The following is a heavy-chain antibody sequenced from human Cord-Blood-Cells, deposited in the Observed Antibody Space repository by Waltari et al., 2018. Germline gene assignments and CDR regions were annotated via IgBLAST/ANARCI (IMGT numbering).Heavy chain of an antibody. V-gene: IGHV4-59*11. CDR3: ARGGCSSTSCFYYYYGMDV. J-gene: IGHJ6*02. CDR2: IHYSGSN. CDR1: GGSISSHY. D-gene: IGHD2-2*01. Sequence: QVQLQESGPGLVKPSETLALTCTVSGGSISSHYWSWIRQPPGKGLEWIGYIHYSGSNNYNPSPKSRVTISVDTAKNQFSLELSSVTAADTAVYYCARGGCSSTSCFYYYYGMDVWGQGTTVTVSS.